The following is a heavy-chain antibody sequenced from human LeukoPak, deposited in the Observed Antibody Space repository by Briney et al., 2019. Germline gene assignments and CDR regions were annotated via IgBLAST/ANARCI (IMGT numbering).Heavy chain of an antibody. CDR2: IRYDGSLK. CDR1: GFTFTNHA. CDR3: AREDVDTATPNGFDP. Sequence: GGSLRLSCAASGFTFTNHAMHWVRQAPGKGLEWVAFIRYDGSLKYYLDSVKGRFTISRDNSKNTLYLQMNSLRAEDTAVYYCAREDVDTATPNGFDPWGQGTLVTVSS. D-gene: IGHD5-18*01. V-gene: IGHV3-30*02. J-gene: IGHJ5*02.